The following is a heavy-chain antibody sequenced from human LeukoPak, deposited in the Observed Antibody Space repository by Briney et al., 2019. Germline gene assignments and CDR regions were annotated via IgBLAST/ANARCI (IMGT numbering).Heavy chain of an antibody. CDR2: ISSSSSYI. J-gene: IGHJ6*02. CDR1: GYTFSSYS. V-gene: IGHV3-21*01. CDR3: ARDCMYYDFWSGYYSSIDYGMDV. Sequence: GGSLRLSCAASGYTFSSYSMNWVRQAPGKGLEWVSSISSSSSYIYYADSVKGRFTISRDNAKNSLYLQMNSLRAEDTAVYYCARDCMYYDFWSGYYSSIDYGMDVWGQGTTVTVSS. D-gene: IGHD3-3*01.